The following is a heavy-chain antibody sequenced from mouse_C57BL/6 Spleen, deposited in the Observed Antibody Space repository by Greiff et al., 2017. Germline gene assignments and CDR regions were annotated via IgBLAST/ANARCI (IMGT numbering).Heavy chain of an antibody. CDR1: GYTFTSYW. J-gene: IGHJ2*01. Sequence: VQLQQPGAELVRPGTSVPLSCQASGYTFTSYWMHWVKQRPGQGLEWIGVIDPPDSYTNSNQKFKGNATLTVATSSSTAYMQLSSLTSDDSSVYYYARTGFFYGTYVAVDYWGQGTTLTVSS. CDR2: IDPPDSYT. D-gene: IGHD2-1*01. V-gene: IGHV1-59*01. CDR3: ARTGFFYGTYVAVDY.